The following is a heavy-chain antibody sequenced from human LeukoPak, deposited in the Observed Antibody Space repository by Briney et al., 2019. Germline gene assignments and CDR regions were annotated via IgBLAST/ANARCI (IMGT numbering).Heavy chain of an antibody. CDR1: GGSISSYY. CDR2: IYYSGST. CDR3: ARRAGYCSSTSCYESLSWFDP. J-gene: IGHJ5*02. D-gene: IGHD2-2*01. V-gene: IGHV4-59*08. Sequence: ASETLSLTCTVSGGSISSYYWSWIRQPPGKGLEWIGYIYYSGSTNYNPSLKSRVTISVDTSKNQFSLKLSSVTAADTAVYYCARRAGYCSSTSCYESLSWFDPWGQGTLVTVSS.